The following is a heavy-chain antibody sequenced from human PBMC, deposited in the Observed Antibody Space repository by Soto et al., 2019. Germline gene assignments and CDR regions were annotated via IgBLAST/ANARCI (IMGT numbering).Heavy chain of an antibody. D-gene: IGHD2-8*01. CDR1: GGSVSNSNYY. Sequence: AETLSLTCTVSGGSVSNSNYYWGWIRQSPGKGLEWIGSVYYRGRSYSKSSVKSRVTISVDTSKNQFSLNLNSVTASDTAVYYCVSQRTSVLTQAYFDYWGPGALVTVSS. CDR3: VSQRTSVLTQAYFDY. J-gene: IGHJ4*02. V-gene: IGHV4-39*01. CDR2: VYYRGRS.